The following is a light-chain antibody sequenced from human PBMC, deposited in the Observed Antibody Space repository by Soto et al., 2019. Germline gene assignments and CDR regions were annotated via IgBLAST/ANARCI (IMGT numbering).Light chain of an antibody. V-gene: IGLV2-14*01. Sequence: QSVLTQPASVSGSAGQSITIACTGTSSDVGGHNSVSWYQQHPGKAPKILIYEVSDRPSGVSDRFSGSKSGNTASLTISGLQAEDEADYYCSSYTSDITYVFGTGTKVTVL. J-gene: IGLJ1*01. CDR2: EVS. CDR1: SSDVGGHNS. CDR3: SSYTSDITYV.